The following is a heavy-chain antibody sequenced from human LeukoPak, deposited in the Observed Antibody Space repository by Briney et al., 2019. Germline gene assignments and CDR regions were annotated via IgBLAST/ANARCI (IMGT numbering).Heavy chain of an antibody. Sequence: SETLSLTCTVSGGSISSYYWSWLRQPAGKGLEWIGRIYTSGSTNYNPSLKSRVTMSVDTSKNQFSLKLSSVTAADTAVYYCARPCSSTSCYEAFDIWGQGTMVTVSS. CDR3: ARPCSSTSCYEAFDI. CDR1: GGSISSYY. V-gene: IGHV4-4*07. D-gene: IGHD2-2*01. J-gene: IGHJ3*02. CDR2: IYTSGST.